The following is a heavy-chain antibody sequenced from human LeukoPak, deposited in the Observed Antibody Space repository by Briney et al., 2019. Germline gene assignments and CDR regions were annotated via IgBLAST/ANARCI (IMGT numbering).Heavy chain of an antibody. CDR2: IKQDGSEK. CDR3: ARDSYDYVWGSLKYFDY. V-gene: IGHV3-7*01. D-gene: IGHD3-16*01. J-gene: IGHJ4*02. CDR1: GFTFSSYW. Sequence: GGSLRLSCAAPGFTFSSYWMSWVRQAPGKGLEWVANIKQDGSEKYYVDSVKGRFTISRDNAKNSLYLQMNSLRAEDTAVYYCARDSYDYVWGSLKYFDYWGQGTLVTVSS.